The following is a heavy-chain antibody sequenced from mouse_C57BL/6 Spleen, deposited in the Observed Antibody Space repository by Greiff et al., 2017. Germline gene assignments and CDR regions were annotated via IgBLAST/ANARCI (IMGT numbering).Heavy chain of an antibody. J-gene: IGHJ3*01. Sequence: EVQLVESGAELVRPGASVKLSCTASGFNIKDDYMHWVKQRPEQGLEWIGWIDPENGDTEYASKFQGKATITADTSSNTAYLQLSSLTSEDTAVYYCTTSLYYGSSYAWFAYWGQGTLVTVSA. CDR1: GFNIKDDY. CDR2: IDPENGDT. D-gene: IGHD1-1*01. CDR3: TTSLYYGSSYAWFAY. V-gene: IGHV14-4*01.